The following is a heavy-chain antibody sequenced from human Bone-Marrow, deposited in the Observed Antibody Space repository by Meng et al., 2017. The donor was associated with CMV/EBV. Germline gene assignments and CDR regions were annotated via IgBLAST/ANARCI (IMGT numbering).Heavy chain of an antibody. CDR3: ARVRVSEYYYYGMDV. J-gene: IGHJ6*02. D-gene: IGHD4-17*01. CDR2: ISSSGSTI. Sequence: GESLKISCAASGFTFSDYYMSWIRQAPGKGLEWVSYISSSGSTIYYADSVKGRFTISRDNSKNTLYLQMNSLRAEDTAVYYCARVRVSEYYYYGMDVWGQGTTVTVSS. CDR1: GFTFSDYY. V-gene: IGHV3-11*04.